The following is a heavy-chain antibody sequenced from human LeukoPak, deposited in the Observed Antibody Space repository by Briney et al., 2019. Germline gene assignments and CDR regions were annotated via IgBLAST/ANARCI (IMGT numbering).Heavy chain of an antibody. CDR2: IYYSGST. D-gene: IGHD3-10*01. V-gene: IGHV4-31*03. CDR1: GGSISSGGYY. CDR3: ARDRGYYGSGSSNWFDP. Sequence: SETLSLTCTVSGGSISSGGYYWSWLRQHPGKGLEWIGYIYYSGSTYYNPSLKSRVTISVDTSKNQFSLKLSSVTAADTAVYYCARDRGYYGSGSSNWFDPWGQGTLVTVSS. J-gene: IGHJ5*02.